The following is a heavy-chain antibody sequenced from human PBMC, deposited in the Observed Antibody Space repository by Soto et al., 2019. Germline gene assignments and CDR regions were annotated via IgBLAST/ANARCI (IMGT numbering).Heavy chain of an antibody. V-gene: IGHV4-59*01. Sequence: PSETLSLTGTVSGDSMCSYYWSCIRQPPWKGLEWIGYIYYSGSTTYKPSLRSRVPMSVDTSKNQFSLRLSSVTAADTAVYYCAGAKSNYQTFDHRGQGSQVTVSS. J-gene: IGHJ4*02. CDR3: AGAKSNYQTFDH. CDR1: GDSMCSYY. D-gene: IGHD4-4*01. CDR2: IYYSGST.